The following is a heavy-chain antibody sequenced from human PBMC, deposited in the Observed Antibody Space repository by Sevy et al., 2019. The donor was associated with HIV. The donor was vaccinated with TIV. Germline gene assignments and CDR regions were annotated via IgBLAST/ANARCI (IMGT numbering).Heavy chain of an antibody. CDR1: GFTVSTSY. CDR3: ARVWLNSGVF. Sequence: GGSLRLSCAAPGFTVSTSYMTWVRQAPGKGLESVSVIYSGGTTYYADSVKGRFTISRDNSKNTLYLQMNSLRAEDPAVYYCARVWLNSGVFWGQGTLVTVSS. D-gene: IGHD1-26*01. CDR2: IYSGGTT. V-gene: IGHV3-53*01. J-gene: IGHJ4*02.